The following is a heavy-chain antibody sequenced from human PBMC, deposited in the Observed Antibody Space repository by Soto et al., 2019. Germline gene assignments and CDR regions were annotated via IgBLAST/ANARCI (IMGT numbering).Heavy chain of an antibody. CDR2: IYYSGST. CDR3: ARLRGYSGYDLDPTIDY. J-gene: IGHJ4*02. Sequence: SETLSLTCTVSGGSVSSGSYYWSWIRQPPGKGLEWIGYIYYSGSTNYNPSLKSRVTISVDTSKNQFSLKLSSVTAADTAVYYCARLRGYSGYDLDPTIDYWGQGTLVTVSS. CDR1: GGSVSSGSYY. D-gene: IGHD5-12*01. V-gene: IGHV4-61*01.